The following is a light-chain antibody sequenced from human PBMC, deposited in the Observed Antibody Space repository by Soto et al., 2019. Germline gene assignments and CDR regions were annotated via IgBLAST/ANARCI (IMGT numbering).Light chain of an antibody. CDR1: QGISNY. V-gene: IGKV1-27*01. CDR2: AAS. CDR3: QKYNSYPWT. Sequence: EIQMTQSPSTLSVSVXDRVTITCRASQGISNYLAWYQQKPGKVPKLLIYAASTLQSGVPSRFSGSGSGTDFPLTISSLQPDDFATYYCQKYNSYPWTFGQGTKVDI. J-gene: IGKJ1*01.